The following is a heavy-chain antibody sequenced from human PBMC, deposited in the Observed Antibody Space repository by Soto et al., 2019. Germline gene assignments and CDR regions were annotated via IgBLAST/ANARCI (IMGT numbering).Heavy chain of an antibody. J-gene: IGHJ4*02. CDR1: GGSISNYY. Sequence: QVQLQESGPGLVKPSETLSLTCTVSGGSISNYYWSWIRQPPGKGLEWIGYIYYSGSTNYNPSLKSRGTISVDTSKNQFSLKLNSVTAADTAVYYCARHRPGSGGSCYDYWGPGTLVTVSS. V-gene: IGHV4-59*08. CDR3: ARHRPGSGGSCYDY. CDR2: IYYSGST. D-gene: IGHD2-15*01.